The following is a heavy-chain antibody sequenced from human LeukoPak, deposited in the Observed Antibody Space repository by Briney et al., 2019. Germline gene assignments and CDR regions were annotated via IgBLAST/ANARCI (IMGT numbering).Heavy chain of an antibody. CDR1: GYTFSSYS. CDR3: VRLRRNSDTSGFYYYYDF. J-gene: IGHJ4*02. CDR2: ISVRSNYI. Sequence: GGSLRLSCAASGYTFSSYSINWVRQAPGKGLEWVSSISVRSNYIYYADSVRGRFRISRDGARDSLYLQMNSLRAEDTAVYYCVRLRRNSDTSGFYYYYDFWGQGTLVTVSS. D-gene: IGHD3-22*01. V-gene: IGHV3-21*01.